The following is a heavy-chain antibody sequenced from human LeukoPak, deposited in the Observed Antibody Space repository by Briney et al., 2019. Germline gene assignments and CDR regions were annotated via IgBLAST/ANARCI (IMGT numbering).Heavy chain of an antibody. CDR1: GFTFSSFA. J-gene: IGHJ4*02. V-gene: IGHV3-23*01. CDR3: AKHRSGIAASGSNY. D-gene: IGHD6-13*01. Sequence: PGGSLRLSCAASGFTFSSFAMSWVRQAPGKGLEWVSVSLISGSGGDSGGSTYYADSVKGRFTISRDDSNNTLYLQMSSLRVEDTAVYYCAKHRSGIAASGSNYWGQGALVSVS. CDR2: ISGSGGDSGGST.